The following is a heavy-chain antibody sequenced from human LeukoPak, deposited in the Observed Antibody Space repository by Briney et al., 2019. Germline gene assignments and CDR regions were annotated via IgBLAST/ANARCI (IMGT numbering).Heavy chain of an antibody. D-gene: IGHD4-23*01. CDR1: GFTFSSYS. J-gene: IGHJ4*02. CDR2: ISSGSIYI. V-gene: IGHV3-21*01. CDR3: ARRDGDNDRGFEY. Sequence: GGSLRLSCAASGFTFSSYSMNWVRQAPGKGLEWVSSISSGSIYIYYADSVKGRFAISRDNAKNSLFLQMNSLRAEDSAVYYCARRDGDNDRGFEYWGQGTLVIVSS.